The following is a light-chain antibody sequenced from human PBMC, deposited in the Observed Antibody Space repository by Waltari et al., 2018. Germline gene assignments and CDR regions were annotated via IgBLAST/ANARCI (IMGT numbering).Light chain of an antibody. V-gene: IGKV3-20*01. Sequence: EIVLTQSPRTLSLSPGERATLSCSASQTVSSSYLAWYQQKPGQAPRLLIYGASSRATGIPDRFSGSGSGTDFTLTISRLEPEDFAVYYCQQYGSSPLTFGGGTKVEIK. CDR3: QQYGSSPLT. J-gene: IGKJ4*01. CDR1: QTVSSSY. CDR2: GAS.